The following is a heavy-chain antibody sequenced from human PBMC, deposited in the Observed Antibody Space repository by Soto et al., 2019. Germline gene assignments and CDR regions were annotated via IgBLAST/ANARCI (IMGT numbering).Heavy chain of an antibody. V-gene: IGHV3-30*18. D-gene: IGHD5-18*01. Sequence: QVQLVESGGGVVQPGTSLRLACEASGFNFGAYGMHWVRQAPGKGLEWVAVISHDGTKTYYSDSVKDRFTVSRDNSKNMLYVQMVSLRPDDTAVYSCAKDRRDGYTTCSRCYGVDVWGQGTTVTVSS. CDR3: AKDRRDGYTTCSRCYGVDV. CDR1: GFNFGAYG. J-gene: IGHJ6*02. CDR2: ISHDGTKT.